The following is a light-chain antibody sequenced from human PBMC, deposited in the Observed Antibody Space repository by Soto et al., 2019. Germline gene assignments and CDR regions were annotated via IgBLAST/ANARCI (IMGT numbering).Light chain of an antibody. CDR3: CSSAGSSTLDVV. J-gene: IGLJ2*01. CDR1: SSDVGSYNL. Sequence: QSALTQPASVSGSPGQSITISCTGTSSDVGSYNLVSWYQQHPGKAPKLMIYEGSKRPSGVSNRFSGSKSGNTASLTLSGLQAEDEADYYCCSSAGSSTLDVVFGGGTQLTVL. CDR2: EGS. V-gene: IGLV2-23*01.